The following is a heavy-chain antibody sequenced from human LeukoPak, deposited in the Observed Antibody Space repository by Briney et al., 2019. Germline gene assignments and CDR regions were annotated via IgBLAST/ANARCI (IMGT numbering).Heavy chain of an antibody. D-gene: IGHD5/OR15-5a*01. V-gene: IGHV1-8*02. CDR1: GYSLTSFD. Sequence: GASVKLSCKASGYSLTSFDINWVRRATGQGLEWMGWMNPNSGSAGYAQKFQGRVIMTGNTSISTAYIELSGLRSDDTAVYYCARETTVSTTFDLWGRGTLVTVSS. CDR3: ARETTVSTTFDL. J-gene: IGHJ2*01. CDR2: MNPNSGSA.